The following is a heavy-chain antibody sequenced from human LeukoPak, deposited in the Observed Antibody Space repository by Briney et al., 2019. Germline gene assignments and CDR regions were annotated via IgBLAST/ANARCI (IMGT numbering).Heavy chain of an antibody. D-gene: IGHD2-15*01. CDR3: AGGGGWY. Sequence: GGSLRLSCAASGFTFNSYAMSWFRQAPGKGLEWVSDINWNGGSTGYADSVKGRFTISRDNARNSLYLQMNSLRAEDTALYYCAGGGGWYWGQGTLVTVSS. J-gene: IGHJ4*02. V-gene: IGHV3-20*04. CDR2: INWNGGST. CDR1: GFTFNSYA.